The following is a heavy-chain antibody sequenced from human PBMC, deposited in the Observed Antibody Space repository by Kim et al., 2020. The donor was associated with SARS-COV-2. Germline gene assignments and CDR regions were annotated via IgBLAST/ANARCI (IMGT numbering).Heavy chain of an antibody. D-gene: IGHD3-10*01. V-gene: IGHV4-39*01. Sequence: SETLSLTCSVSGGPISSSSYYWVWIRQPPGKGLEWIASIFYSGSTYYNPSLNSRVTISVDTSKNQFSLTLNSVTAADTAVYYCARHLFARGVVYNWFDPWGQGTLVTVSS. CDR1: GGPISSSSYY. J-gene: IGHJ5*02. CDR2: IFYSGST. CDR3: ARHLFARGVVYNWFDP.